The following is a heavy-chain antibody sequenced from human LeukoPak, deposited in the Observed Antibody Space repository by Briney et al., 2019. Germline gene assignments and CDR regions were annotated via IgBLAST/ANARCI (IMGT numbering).Heavy chain of an antibody. J-gene: IGHJ4*02. CDR1: GFTFSTSA. CDR2: IVVGSGNT. Sequence: GTSVKVSCKASGFTFSTSAVQWVRQARGQRLEWVGWIVVGSGNTNYAQKFQGRVTITRDMSTRTSHMELSSLRSEDTAVYYCARDYYYDILTGYHAPDYWGQGTLVTVSS. V-gene: IGHV1-58*01. CDR3: ARDYYYDILTGYHAPDY. D-gene: IGHD3-9*01.